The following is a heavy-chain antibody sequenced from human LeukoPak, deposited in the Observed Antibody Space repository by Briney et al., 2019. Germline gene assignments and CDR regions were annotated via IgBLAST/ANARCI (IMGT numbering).Heavy chain of an antibody. Sequence: GGSLRLPCMTSWFTFLYYDMRGVGQAPGKGLEWVGFIRSNANGGTTEYAASVKGRFTISRDDSESIAYLQMHSLKTEDTAVYYCTRVGIYVSTHWDDPWGEGTLVTVSS. V-gene: IGHV3-49*04. D-gene: IGHD3-10*02. CDR1: WFTFLYYD. CDR3: TRVGIYVSTHWDDP. J-gene: IGHJ5*02. CDR2: IRSNANGGTT.